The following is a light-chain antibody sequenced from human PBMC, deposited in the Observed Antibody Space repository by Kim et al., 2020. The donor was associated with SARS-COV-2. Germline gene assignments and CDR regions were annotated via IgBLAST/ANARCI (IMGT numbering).Light chain of an antibody. J-gene: IGLJ2*01. CDR2: YDS. CDR3: QVWDSSDDHRVV. V-gene: IGLV3-21*04. CDR1: CMGSKS. Sequence: PGKTARITWGGTCMGSKSVHWYQRKPGQARVLVLSYDSVRPSGIPERFSGSNSGNTATVTISRVEAGDEADYYCQVWDSSDDHRVVFGGGTQLTVL.